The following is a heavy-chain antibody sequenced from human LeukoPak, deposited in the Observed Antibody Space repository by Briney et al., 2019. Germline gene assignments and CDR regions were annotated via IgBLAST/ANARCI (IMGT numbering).Heavy chain of an antibody. CDR2: INHSGST. CDR3: ARLTPTTLSLYYYYMDV. CDR1: GGSFSDYY. V-gene: IGHV4-34*01. J-gene: IGHJ6*03. D-gene: IGHD2/OR15-2a*01. Sequence: SETLSLTCAVYGGSFSDYYWSWIRQPPGKGLEWVGEINHSGSTDYNPSLKSRVTISVDTSKIQFSLKLSSVTAADTAVYYCARLTPTTLSLYYYYMDVWGKGTTVTVSS.